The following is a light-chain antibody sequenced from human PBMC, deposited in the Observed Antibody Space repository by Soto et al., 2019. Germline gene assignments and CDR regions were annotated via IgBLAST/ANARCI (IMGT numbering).Light chain of an antibody. V-gene: IGKV3-15*01. Sequence: ETMMTQSPDTLSVSLGERATLSCRASQSLRSSLAWYQQKPGQAPRLLIYDASTRATGIPARFSGSGSGTDFTLTISGLQSEDFAIYYCQQRQYWPPITFGQGTRLEI. J-gene: IGKJ5*01. CDR2: DAS. CDR3: QQRQYWPPIT. CDR1: QSLRSS.